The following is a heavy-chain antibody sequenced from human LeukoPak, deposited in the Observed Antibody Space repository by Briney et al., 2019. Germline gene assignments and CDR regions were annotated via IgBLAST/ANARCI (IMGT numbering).Heavy chain of an antibody. D-gene: IGHD3-3*01. CDR3: AVYYDFWSRSAPSYFDY. V-gene: IGHV3-7*01. J-gene: IGHJ4*02. Sequence: GGALRLSCAASGFTFSRYWMSWVGQAPGKGVEGVANIKQDGREKYYVDSVKGRLTISRENAKKSLYMQMNSQRGKDTAVYYCAVYYDFWSRSAPSYFDYWGQGTLLTVSS. CDR2: IKQDGREK. CDR1: GFTFSRYW.